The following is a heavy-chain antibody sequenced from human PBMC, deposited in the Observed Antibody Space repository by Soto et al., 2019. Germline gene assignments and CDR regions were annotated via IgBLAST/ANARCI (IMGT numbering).Heavy chain of an antibody. CDR3: ARDYGSLGY. J-gene: IGHJ4*02. CDR1: GYTFTGYY. Sequence: ASVKVSCKASGYTFTGYYMHWVRQATGQGLEWMGWMNPNSGNTGYAQKFQGRVTMTRNTSISTAYMELSSLRSEDTAVYYCARDYGSLGYWGQGTLVTVSS. D-gene: IGHD4-17*01. V-gene: IGHV1-8*02. CDR2: MNPNSGNT.